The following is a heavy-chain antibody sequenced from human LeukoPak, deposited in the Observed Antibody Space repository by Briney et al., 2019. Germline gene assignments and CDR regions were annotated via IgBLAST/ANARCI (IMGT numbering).Heavy chain of an antibody. J-gene: IGHJ4*02. Sequence: SETLSLTCTVSGDSITSFYWGWIRQPPGKGLEWVGYIYYKGITDYNPSLKSRITISLDTSRNQFSLKLNSVTAADTAVYYCESGKSSALANYFDLWGLGTLVTVSS. CDR1: GDSITSFY. CDR3: ESGKSSALANYFDL. V-gene: IGHV4-59*01. D-gene: IGHD5-18*01. CDR2: IYYKGIT.